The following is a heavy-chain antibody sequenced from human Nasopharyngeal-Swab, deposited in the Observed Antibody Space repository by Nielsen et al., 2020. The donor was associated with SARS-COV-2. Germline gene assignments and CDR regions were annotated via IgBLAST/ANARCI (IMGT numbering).Heavy chain of an antibody. J-gene: IGHJ4*02. CDR1: GFIFSASA. Sequence: GGSLRLSCAASGFIFSASAIHWVRQAYGKGLEWVGRIGDKDHNYATTSGASVQGRFTIYRDDSKNTAFLQMDSLKTEDTALYYFTTDFYFDYWGQGTLVTVAS. CDR3: TTDFYFDY. V-gene: IGHV3-73*01. CDR2: IGDKDHNYAT.